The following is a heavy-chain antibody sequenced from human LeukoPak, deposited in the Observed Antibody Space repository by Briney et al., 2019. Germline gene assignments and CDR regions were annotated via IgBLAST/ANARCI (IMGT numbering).Heavy chain of an antibody. CDR2: IYHSGDT. J-gene: IGHJ3*02. V-gene: IGHV4-61*08. D-gene: IGHD4-17*01. Sequence: SETLSLTCTVSGGSISSGGYYWSWIRQPPGKGLEWIGYIYHSGDTNYNPSLKSRVTISLDTSKNEFSLKLSSVTAADTAVYYCARATYGDDAFDIWGQGTMVTVSS. CDR3: ARATYGDDAFDI. CDR1: GGSISSGGYY.